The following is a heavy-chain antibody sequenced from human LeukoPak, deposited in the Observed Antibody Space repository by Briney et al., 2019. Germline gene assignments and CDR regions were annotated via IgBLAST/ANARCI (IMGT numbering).Heavy chain of an antibody. CDR3: ARVRAAAAVDY. V-gene: IGHV1-2*02. CDR1: VYTFTGYY. J-gene: IGHJ4*02. D-gene: IGHD6-13*01. CDR2: INPNSGGT. Sequence: ASVKVSCKASVYTFTGYYMHWVRQAPGQGLERMGWINPNSGGTNYAQKFRGRVTMTRDTSISTAYMELSRLRSDDTAVYYCARVRAAAAVDYWGQGTLVTVSS.